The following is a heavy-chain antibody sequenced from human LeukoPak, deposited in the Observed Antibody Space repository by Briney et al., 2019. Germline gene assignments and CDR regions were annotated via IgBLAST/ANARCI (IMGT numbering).Heavy chain of an antibody. CDR2: IYYSGST. CDR1: GGSISSSSCY. CDR3: ARQKVAVDY. J-gene: IGHJ4*02. V-gene: IGHV4-39*01. D-gene: IGHD2-15*01. Sequence: PSETLSLTCTVSGGSISSSSCYWGRIRQPPGKGLEWIGSIYYSGSTYYNPSLKSRVTISVDTSKNQFSLKLSSVTAADTAVYYCARQKVAVDYWGQGTLVTVSS.